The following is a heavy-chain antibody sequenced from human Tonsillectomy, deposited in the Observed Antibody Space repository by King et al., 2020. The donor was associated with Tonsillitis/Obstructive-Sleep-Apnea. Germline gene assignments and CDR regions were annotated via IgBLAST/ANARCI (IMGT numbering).Heavy chain of an antibody. Sequence: VKLVESGGGVVQPGRSLRLSCAASGFTFSSYAMHWVRQAPGKGLEWVAVISYDGSNKYYADSVKGRFTISRDNSKNTLYLQMNSLRAEDTAVYYCARSVVATTAFDYWGQGTLVTVSS. CDR2: ISYDGSNK. CDR1: GFTFSSYA. CDR3: ARSVVATTAFDY. V-gene: IGHV3-30*04. D-gene: IGHD1-26*01. J-gene: IGHJ4*02.